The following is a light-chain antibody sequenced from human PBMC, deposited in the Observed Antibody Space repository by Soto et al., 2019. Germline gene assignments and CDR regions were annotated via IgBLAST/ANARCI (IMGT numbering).Light chain of an antibody. Sequence: QLVLTQPPSVSGAPGQRVTISCTGTSSNIGASYHVHWYQQLPGTAPKLLIYGNSNRPSGVPDRFSGSKSGTSASLAITGLQAEDEADYYCQSYDSSLSGSVFGGGTKLTV. J-gene: IGLJ3*02. V-gene: IGLV1-40*01. CDR1: SSNIGASYH. CDR3: QSYDSSLSGSV. CDR2: GNS.